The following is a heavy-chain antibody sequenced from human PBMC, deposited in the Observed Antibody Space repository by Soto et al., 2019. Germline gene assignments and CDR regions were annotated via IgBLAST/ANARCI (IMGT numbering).Heavy chain of an antibody. CDR3: ARHNSQWPNWFDP. V-gene: IGHV1-18*01. CDR2: ISAYDGST. CDR1: GYTFTSYG. D-gene: IGHD1-1*01. J-gene: IGHJ5*02. Sequence: QVQQVQSGAEVKRPGASAKVSCKASGYTFTSYGFSWVQQAPGQGLEWMGWISAYDGSTNYAQKFQGRVTMTTDTSTSTAYMELKSLRSDDTAVYYCARHNSQWPNWFDPWGQGTLVTVSS.